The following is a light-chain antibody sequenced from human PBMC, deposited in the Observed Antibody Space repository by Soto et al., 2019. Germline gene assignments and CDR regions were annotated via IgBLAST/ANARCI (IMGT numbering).Light chain of an antibody. CDR1: QSVSSSY. CDR2: GAS. Sequence: EIVLTQSPGTLSLSPGERATLSCRASQSVSSSYLAWYQQKPGQAPRLLIYGASSRATGIPDFTLTISRLEPEDFAVYYCQQYGSSRRTFGQGTKV. CDR3: QQYGSSRRT. J-gene: IGKJ1*01. V-gene: IGKV3-20*01.